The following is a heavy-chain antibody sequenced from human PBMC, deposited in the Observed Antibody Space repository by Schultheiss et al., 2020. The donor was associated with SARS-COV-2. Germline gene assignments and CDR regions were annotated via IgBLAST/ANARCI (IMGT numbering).Heavy chain of an antibody. CDR2: INHSGST. J-gene: IGHJ6*02. CDR1: GGSYSGYY. V-gene: IGHV4-34*01. CDR3: ARGDAMDV. Sequence: SQTLSLTCAVYGGSYSGYYWSWIRQPPGKGLEWIGEINHSGSTNYNPSLKSRVTISVDKSKNQFSLKLSSVTAADTAVYYCARGDAMDVWGQGSTVTVSS.